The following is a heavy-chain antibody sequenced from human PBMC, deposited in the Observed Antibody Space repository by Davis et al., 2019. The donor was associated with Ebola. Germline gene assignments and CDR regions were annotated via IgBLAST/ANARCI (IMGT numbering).Heavy chain of an antibody. Sequence: PSETLSLTCAVSGGSISSSNWWSWVRQPPGKGLEWIGEIYHSGSTNYNPSLKSRVTISVDKSKNQFSLKLSSVTAADTAVYYCARGLGYCSSTSCRRYYYYYMDVWGKGTTVTVSS. CDR1: GGSISSSNW. D-gene: IGHD2-2*01. V-gene: IGHV4-4*02. CDR3: ARGLGYCSSTSCRRYYYYYMDV. J-gene: IGHJ6*03. CDR2: IYHSGST.